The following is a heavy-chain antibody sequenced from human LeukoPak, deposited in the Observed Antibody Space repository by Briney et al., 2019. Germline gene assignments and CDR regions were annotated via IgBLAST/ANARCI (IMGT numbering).Heavy chain of an antibody. CDR1: GGSISSSSYY. Sequence: SETLSLTCTVSGGSISSSSYYWGWIRQPPGKGLEWIGSIYYSGSTYYNPSLKSRVTISVDTSKNRFSLKLSFVTAADTAVYYCASLYSGSFAPAPNYWGQGTLVTVSS. CDR3: ASLYSGSFAPAPNY. V-gene: IGHV4-39*07. D-gene: IGHD1-26*01. J-gene: IGHJ4*02. CDR2: IYYSGST.